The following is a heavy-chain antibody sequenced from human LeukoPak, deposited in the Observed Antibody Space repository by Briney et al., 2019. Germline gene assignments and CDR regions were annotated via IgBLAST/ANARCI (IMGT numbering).Heavy chain of an antibody. J-gene: IGHJ4*02. Sequence: PSETLSLTCTVSGGSISSSSYYWGWIRQPPGKGLEWIGSIYYSGSTYYNPSLKSRVTISVDTSKNQFSLKLSSVTAADTAVYYCARQSRRANDFWSGYPSEFDYWGQGTLVTVSS. CDR3: ARQSRRANDFWSGYPSEFDY. V-gene: IGHV4-39*01. CDR1: GGSISSSSYY. CDR2: IYYSGST. D-gene: IGHD3-3*01.